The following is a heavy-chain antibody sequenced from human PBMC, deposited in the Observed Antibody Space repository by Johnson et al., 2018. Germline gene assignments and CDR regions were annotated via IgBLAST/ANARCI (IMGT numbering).Heavy chain of an antibody. CDR2: ISYDGSNK. Sequence: VQLVESGGGVVQPGRSLRLSCAASGFTFSSYGMHWVRQAPGKGLEWVAVISYDGSNKYYADSVKGRFTISRDNSKNTLYLQMNSRGPEDTAVYYCARVDDYYYYRDVLGNGPTVTVSS. J-gene: IGHJ6*03. CDR3: ARVDDYYYYRDV. CDR1: GFTFSSYG. V-gene: IGHV3-30*03.